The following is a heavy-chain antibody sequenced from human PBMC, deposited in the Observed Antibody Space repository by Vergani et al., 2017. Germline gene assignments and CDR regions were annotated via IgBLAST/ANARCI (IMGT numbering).Heavy chain of an antibody. J-gene: IGHJ4*02. Sequence: QVQLQESGPGLVKPSETLPLTCTVSGYSISSGYYWSWIRQPPGKGLEWIGYIYYSGSTNYNPSLKSRVTISVDTSKNQFSLKLSSVTAADTAVYYCARDRGGLCYFDYWGQGTLVTVSS. CDR3: ARDRGGLCYFDY. V-gene: IGHV4-61*01. D-gene: IGHD4-23*01. CDR2: IYYSGST. CDR1: GYSISSGYY.